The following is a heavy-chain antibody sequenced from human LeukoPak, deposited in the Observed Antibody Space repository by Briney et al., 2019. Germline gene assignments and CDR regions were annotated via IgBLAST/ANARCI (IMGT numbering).Heavy chain of an antibody. J-gene: IGHJ4*02. CDR1: GFTFSSYA. CDR2: ISGSGGST. V-gene: IGHV3-23*01. Sequence: PGRSLRLSCAASGFTFSSYAMSWVRQAPGKGLEWVSAISGSGGSTYYADSVKGRFTISRDNSKNTLYLQMNSLRAEDTAVYYCAKDFAIQPIPYFDYWGQGTLVTVSS. D-gene: IGHD2-2*02. CDR3: AKDFAIQPIPYFDY.